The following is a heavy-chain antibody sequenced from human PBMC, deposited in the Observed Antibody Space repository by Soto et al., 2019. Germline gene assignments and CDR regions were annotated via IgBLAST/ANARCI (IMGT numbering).Heavy chain of an antibody. J-gene: IGHJ3*02. V-gene: IGHV1-2*04. D-gene: IGHD3-10*01. CDR1: AYAFTGDD. CDR3: ARVIWFGESGGAFDI. Sequence: SVKGSCKTAAYAFTGDDSHCGRQAPEQGLEWMGWINPNSGGTTYAQKFQGWVTMTRDTSISTAYMELSTLRSDDKAVYYCARVIWFGESGGAFDIWGQGTMVTVSS. CDR2: INPNSGGT.